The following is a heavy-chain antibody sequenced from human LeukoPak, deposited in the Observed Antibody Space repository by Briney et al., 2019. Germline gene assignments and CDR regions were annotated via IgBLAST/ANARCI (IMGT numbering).Heavy chain of an antibody. CDR1: GYSISSGYY. CDR2: IYHSGST. D-gene: IGHD6-19*01. Sequence: SETLSLTCAVSGYSISSGYYWGWIRQPPGKGLEWIGSIYHSGSTYYNPSLKSRVTISVDTSKNQFSLKLSSVTAADTAVYYCAGPTPSAGYSRGAFDYWGQGTLVTVSS. J-gene: IGHJ4*02. CDR3: AGPTPSAGYSRGAFDY. V-gene: IGHV4-38-2*01.